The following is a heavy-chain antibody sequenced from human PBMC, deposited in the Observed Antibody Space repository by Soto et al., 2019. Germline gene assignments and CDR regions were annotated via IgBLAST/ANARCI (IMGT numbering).Heavy chain of an antibody. D-gene: IGHD1-26*01. V-gene: IGHV3-74*01. J-gene: IGHJ2*01. CDR2: INSDGSST. CDR1: GFTFSSYW. CDR3: ARGGSLNRYFDL. Sequence: EVQLVESGGGLVQPGGSLRLSCAASGFTFSSYWMHWVRQAPGKGLVWVSSINSDGSSTSYADSVKGRFTISRDNAKNTLSLQMNIVRDEDTAVFCCARGGSLNRYFDLWDRGTLVTFSS.